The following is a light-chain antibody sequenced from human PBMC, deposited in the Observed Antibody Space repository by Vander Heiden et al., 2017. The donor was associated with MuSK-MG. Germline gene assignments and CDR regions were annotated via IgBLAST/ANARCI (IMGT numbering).Light chain of an antibody. CDR3: QAWDISSDHPV. CDR2: DDR. Sequence: SYVLTQPPSVSVAPRQTARITCGADNIGGKSVHWYQQKPGQAPVLVVYDDRDRPSGIPDRFSGSNSGNTATLTISGVEGGDEADYYCQAWDISSDHPVFGTGTEVT. CDR1: NIGGKS. V-gene: IGLV3-21*02. J-gene: IGLJ1*01.